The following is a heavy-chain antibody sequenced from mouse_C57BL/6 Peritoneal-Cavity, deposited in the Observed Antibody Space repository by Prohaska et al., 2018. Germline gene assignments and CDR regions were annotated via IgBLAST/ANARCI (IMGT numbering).Heavy chain of an antibody. Sequence: EFQLQQSGPELVKPGASVTISCKASGYSFTYYNMNWVKQSNGKSIAWIGVINPNYGTTSYNQKFKGKARLTVDQSSRTDYMQRNSLTSEDSAVYDGARYDYDYGMDYWGQGTSVTVSS. CDR3: ARYDYDYGMDY. CDR1: GYSFTYYN. CDR2: INPNYGTT. V-gene: IGHV1-39*01. D-gene: IGHD2-4*01. J-gene: IGHJ4*01.